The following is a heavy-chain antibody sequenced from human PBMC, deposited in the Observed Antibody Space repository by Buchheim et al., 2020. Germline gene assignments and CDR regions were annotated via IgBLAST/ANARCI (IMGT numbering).Heavy chain of an antibody. D-gene: IGHD3-16*02. CDR3: AREFPYDYVWGSYRPSNSYYFDY. V-gene: IGHV3-33*01. Sequence: QVQLVESGGGVVQPGRSLRLSCAASGFTFSSYGMHWVRQAPGKGLEWVAVIWYDGRNKYYADYVKGRFTISRDNSKTTLYLQMNSLRAEDTAVYYCAREFPYDYVWGSYRPSNSYYFDYWGQGTL. CDR1: GFTFSSYG. CDR2: IWYDGRNK. J-gene: IGHJ4*02.